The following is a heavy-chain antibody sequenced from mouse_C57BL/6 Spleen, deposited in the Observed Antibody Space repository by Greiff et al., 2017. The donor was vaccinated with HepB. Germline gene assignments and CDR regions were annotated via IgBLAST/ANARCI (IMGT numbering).Heavy chain of an antibody. CDR3: ARPRTAQATFFDY. CDR2: ISSGSSTI. Sequence: EVQRVESGGGLVKPGGSLKLSCAASGFTFSDYGMHWVRQAPEKGLEWVAYISSGSSTIYYADTVKGRFTISRDNAKNTLFLQMTSLRSEDTAMYYCARPRTAQATFFDYWGQGSTLTVSS. J-gene: IGHJ2*01. D-gene: IGHD3-2*02. CDR1: GFTFSDYG. V-gene: IGHV5-17*01.